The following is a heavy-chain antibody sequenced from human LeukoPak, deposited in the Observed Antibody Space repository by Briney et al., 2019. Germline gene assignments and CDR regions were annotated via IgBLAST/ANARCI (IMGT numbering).Heavy chain of an antibody. J-gene: IGHJ6*03. CDR1: GDTFSSYS. CDR3: AREVGYYDSYYYYMDV. D-gene: IGHD3-22*01. V-gene: IGHV1-69*13. CDR2: IIPIFETA. Sequence: GASVKVSCKASGDTFSSYSISWVRQTPGQGLEWMGGIIPIFETAKYAQKFQGRVTITADESTSTAYMELSSLRSEDTAVYYCAREVGYYDSYYYYMDVWGKGTTVTISS.